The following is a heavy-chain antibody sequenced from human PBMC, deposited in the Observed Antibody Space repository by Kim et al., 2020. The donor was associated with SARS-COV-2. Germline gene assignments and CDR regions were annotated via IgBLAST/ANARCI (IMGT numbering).Heavy chain of an antibody. D-gene: IGHD6-6*01. CDR1: GFTFSSYE. CDR3: ARGYRLSIAARVEGGYWYFDL. V-gene: IGHV3-48*03. J-gene: IGHJ2*01. CDR2: ISSSGSTI. Sequence: GGSLRLSCAASGFTFSSYEMNWVRQAPGKGLEWVSYISSSGSTIYYADSVKGRFTISRDNAKNSLYLQMNSLRAEDTAVYYCARGYRLSIAARVEGGYWYFDLWGRGTLVTVSS.